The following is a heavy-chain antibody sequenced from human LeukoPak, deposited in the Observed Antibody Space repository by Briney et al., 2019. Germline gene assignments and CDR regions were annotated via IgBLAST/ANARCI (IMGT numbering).Heavy chain of an antibody. CDR2: ICGSGGST. D-gene: IGHD3-22*01. CDR3: AKGGITMIVVVIQYYFDY. J-gene: IGHJ4*02. CDR1: GFTFSSYA. Sequence: GGSLRLSCAASGFTFSSYAMSWVRQAPGKGLEWVSAICGSGGSTYYADSVKGRFTIFRDNSKNTLYLQMNSLRAEDTAVYYCAKGGITMIVVVIQYYFDYWGQGTLVTVSS. V-gene: IGHV3-23*01.